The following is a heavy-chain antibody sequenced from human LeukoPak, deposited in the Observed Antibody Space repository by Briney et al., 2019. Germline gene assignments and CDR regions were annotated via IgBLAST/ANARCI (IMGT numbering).Heavy chain of an antibody. CDR2: TTGGGGST. D-gene: IGHD6-13*01. CDR3: AKGQGIAAAGNYPYDY. Sequence: PGGSLRLSCVASGFTFSSYAMNWVRQAPGKGLEWVSTTTGGGGSTYYADSVKGRFPISRDNSKNTLYLQMNSLRAEDTATYYCAKGQGIAAAGNYPYDYWGQGTLVTVSS. V-gene: IGHV3-23*01. J-gene: IGHJ4*02. CDR1: GFTFSSYA.